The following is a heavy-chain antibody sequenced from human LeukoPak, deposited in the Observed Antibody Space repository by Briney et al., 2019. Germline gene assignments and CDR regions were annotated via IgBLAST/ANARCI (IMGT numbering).Heavy chain of an antibody. Sequence: GGSLRLSCAASGFTVSSNYMSWVRQAPGKGLEWVSAISGSGGSTYYADSVKGRFTISRDNSKNTLYLQMNSLRAEDTAVYYCAKSAVGATLPYFDYWGQGTLVTVSS. CDR1: GFTVSSNY. CDR2: ISGSGGST. D-gene: IGHD1-26*01. CDR3: AKSAVGATLPYFDY. J-gene: IGHJ4*02. V-gene: IGHV3-23*01.